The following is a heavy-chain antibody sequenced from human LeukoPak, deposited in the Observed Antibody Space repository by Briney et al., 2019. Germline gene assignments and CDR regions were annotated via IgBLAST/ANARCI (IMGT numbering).Heavy chain of an antibody. Sequence: GGSLRLSCAASGFTFSSYEMNWVRQAPGKGLEWVSYISSSGSTRYYADSVKGRFTISRDNAKNSLYLQLNSLRAEDTAVYYCARASYYDSNSGPFDIWGQGTMVTVSS. CDR1: GFTFSSYE. CDR2: ISSSGSTR. CDR3: ARASYYDSNSGPFDI. D-gene: IGHD3-22*01. V-gene: IGHV3-48*03. J-gene: IGHJ3*02.